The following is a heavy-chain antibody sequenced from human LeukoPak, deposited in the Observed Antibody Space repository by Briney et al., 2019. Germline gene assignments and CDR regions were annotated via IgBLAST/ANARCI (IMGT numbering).Heavy chain of an antibody. Sequence: SGGSLRLSCAASGFTFDDYVMHWVRQAPGKGLEWVSGINRNSDNRIYGDFVKGRFTISRDNAKKSLYLQMDNLRAEDTALYYCTKGGGSVAGTPPDYWGQGTLVTVSS. CDR2: INRNSDNR. J-gene: IGHJ4*02. CDR1: GFTFDDYV. D-gene: IGHD6-19*01. V-gene: IGHV3-9*01. CDR3: TKGGGSVAGTPPDY.